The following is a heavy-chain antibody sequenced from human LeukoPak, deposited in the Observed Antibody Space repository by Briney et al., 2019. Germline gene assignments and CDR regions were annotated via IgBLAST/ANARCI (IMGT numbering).Heavy chain of an antibody. CDR1: GFTFSSYG. V-gene: IGHV3-30*18. CDR3: ANGSCGGNCYYFDY. CDR2: IAYDGSQK. J-gene: IGHJ4*02. Sequence: GGSLRLSCAASGFTFSSYGMHWVRQAPGKGQECVVLIAYDGSQKTYADSVTGRFTISRDNSKNTVYLQMNSLRAEDTAVYYCANGSCGGNCYYFDYWGQGTLVAVSS. D-gene: IGHD2-21*02.